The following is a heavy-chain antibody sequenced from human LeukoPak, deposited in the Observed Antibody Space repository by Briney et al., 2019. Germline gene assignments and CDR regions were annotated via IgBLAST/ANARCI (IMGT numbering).Heavy chain of an antibody. CDR3: ARDSFDSSGYYVDY. CDR1: GFTFSSYE. V-gene: IGHV3-48*03. Sequence: GGSLRLSCAASGFTFSSYEMNWVRQAPGKGLEWVSYISSSGSTIYYADSVKGRFTISRDNAKNSLYLQMNSLRAEDTAVYYCARDSFDSSGYYVDYWGQGTLVTVSS. D-gene: IGHD3-22*01. J-gene: IGHJ4*02. CDR2: ISSSGSTI.